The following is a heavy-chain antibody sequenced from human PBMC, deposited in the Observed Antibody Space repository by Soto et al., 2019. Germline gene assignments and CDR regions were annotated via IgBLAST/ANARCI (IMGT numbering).Heavy chain of an antibody. CDR3: ARVGGFNTFDI. J-gene: IGHJ3*02. CDR1: GYAFTSFG. CDR2: ISAYNGNT. V-gene: IGHV1-18*01. D-gene: IGHD5-12*01. Sequence: ASVKVSCKASGYAFTSFGIYWVRQAPGERLEWMGWISAYNGNTHYAQQFQGRVTMTTDTSTSTVYMELRSLISDDPAVYYCARVGGFNTFDIWGQGTMVTVSS.